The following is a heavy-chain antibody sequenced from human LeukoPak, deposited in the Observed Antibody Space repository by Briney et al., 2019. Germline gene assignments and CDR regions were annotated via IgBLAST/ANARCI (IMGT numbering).Heavy chain of an antibody. CDR1: GFTFSSYA. D-gene: IGHD3-22*01. CDR3: ATYGSSGHYPIDY. Sequence: PGGSLRLSRAASGFTFSSYAMSWVRQAPGKGLEWVSLISGSGGSTYYADSVKGRFTISRDNSKDMLYLQMNSLRAEDKGIYYCATYGSSGHYPIDYWGQGTLVTVSS. V-gene: IGHV3-23*01. CDR2: ISGSGGST. J-gene: IGHJ4*02.